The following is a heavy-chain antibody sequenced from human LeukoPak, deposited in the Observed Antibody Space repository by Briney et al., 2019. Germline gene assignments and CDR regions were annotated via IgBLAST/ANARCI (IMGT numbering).Heavy chain of an antibody. V-gene: IGHV5-51*01. CDR3: ARIGYSYGYFDF. CDR2: IYPSDSDT. CDR1: GSRFTSYW. D-gene: IGHD5-18*01. J-gene: IGHJ4*02. Sequence: GESLKISCKGSGSRFTSYWIGWVRQMPGKGLEWMGIIYPSDSDTTYSPSYQGQVTISADQSISTAYLQWSSLKASDTAMFYYARIGYSYGYFDFWGQGTLVTVSS.